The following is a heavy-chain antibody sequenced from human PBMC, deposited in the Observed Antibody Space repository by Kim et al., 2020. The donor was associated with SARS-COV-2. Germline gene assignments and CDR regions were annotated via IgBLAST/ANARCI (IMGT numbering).Heavy chain of an antibody. CDR1: GFTFSSYA. J-gene: IGHJ6*02. CDR2: ISGSGRTT. CDR3: AKHREYYYDNSGYFEAKYYSYYYGMDV. D-gene: IGHD3-22*01. V-gene: IGHV3-23*01. Sequence: GGSLRLSCAASGFTFSSYAMTWVRQAPGKGLEWVSGISGSGRTTYYADSVKGRFTISRDNSKNTLYLQMNTLRAEDTAVFYCAKHREYYYDNSGYFEAKYYSYYYGMDVWGQGTTVTVSS.